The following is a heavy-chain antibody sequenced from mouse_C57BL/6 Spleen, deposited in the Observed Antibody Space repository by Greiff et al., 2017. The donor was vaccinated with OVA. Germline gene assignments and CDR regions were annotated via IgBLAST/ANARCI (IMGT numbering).Heavy chain of an antibody. CDR2: INPGSGGT. CDR3: AREGRDY. D-gene: IGHD3-3*01. J-gene: IGHJ2*01. Sequence: QVQLQQSGAELVRPGTSVKVSCKASGYAFTNYLIEWVKQRPGKGLEWIGVINPGSGGTNYNEKFKGKATLTADKSSRTAYMQLNNLASEDSAVYFCAREGRDYWGQGTTLTVSS. CDR1: GYAFTNYL. V-gene: IGHV1-54*01.